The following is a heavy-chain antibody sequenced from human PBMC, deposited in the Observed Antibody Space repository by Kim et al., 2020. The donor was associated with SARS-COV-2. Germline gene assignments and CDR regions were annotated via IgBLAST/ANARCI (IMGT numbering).Heavy chain of an antibody. CDR1: GFTFSSYG. CDR3: AKDTSTSGSYYSYYYYGMDV. Sequence: GGSLRLSCAASGFTFSSYGMHWVRQAPGKGLEWVAVIWYDGSNKYYADSVKGRFTISRDNSKNTLYLQMNSLRAEDTAVYYCAKDTSTSGSYYSYYYYGMDVWGQGTTVTVSS. J-gene: IGHJ6*02. D-gene: IGHD3-10*01. CDR2: IWYDGSNK. V-gene: IGHV3-33*06.